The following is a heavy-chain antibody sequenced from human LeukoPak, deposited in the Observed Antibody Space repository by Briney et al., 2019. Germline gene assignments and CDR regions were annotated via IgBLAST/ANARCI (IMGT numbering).Heavy chain of an antibody. CDR2: IYYSGST. V-gene: IGHV4-39*01. CDR1: GGSISSSSYY. Sequence: SETLSLTCTVPGGSISSSSYYWGWIRQPPGKGLEWIGSIYYSGSTYYNPSLKSRVTISVDTSKNQFSLKLSSVTAADTAVYYCARRTVAGTHNYWGQGTLVTVSS. D-gene: IGHD6-19*01. CDR3: ARRTVAGTHNY. J-gene: IGHJ4*02.